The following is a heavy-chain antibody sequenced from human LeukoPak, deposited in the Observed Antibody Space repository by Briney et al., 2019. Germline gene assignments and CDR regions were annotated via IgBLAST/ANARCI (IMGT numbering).Heavy chain of an antibody. CDR1: GGSFSGYY. J-gene: IGHJ6*03. Sequence: SETLSLTCGVYGGSFSGYYWSWIRQAPGKGLEWIGEINHSGSTSYNPSLKSRVTLSVDTSKNQFSLRLSSVTAADTAVYYCARAGSGYPYYYYYMDVWGKGTTVTVSS. V-gene: IGHV4-34*01. D-gene: IGHD3-22*01. CDR2: INHSGST. CDR3: ARAGSGYPYYYYYMDV.